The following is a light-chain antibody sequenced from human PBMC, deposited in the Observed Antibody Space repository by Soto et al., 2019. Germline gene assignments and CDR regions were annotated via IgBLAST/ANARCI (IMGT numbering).Light chain of an antibody. Sequence: QSALTQPASVTGSPGQLITISCTGTSSDIGRYDYVSWFQHHPGRAPRLLIYEVINRPSGVSTRFSGSKSGNTASLTISGLQTEDEADFYCCSFTSSKTWVFGGGTKLTVL. V-gene: IGLV2-14*01. J-gene: IGLJ3*02. CDR3: CSFTSSKTWV. CDR1: SSDIGRYDY. CDR2: EVI.